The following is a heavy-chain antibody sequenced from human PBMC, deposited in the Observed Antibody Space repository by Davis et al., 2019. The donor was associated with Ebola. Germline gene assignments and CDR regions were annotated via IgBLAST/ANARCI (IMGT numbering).Heavy chain of an antibody. CDR1: GGSISSYY. J-gene: IGHJ3*02. Sequence: MPSETLSLTCTVSGGSISSYYWSWIRQPPGKGLEWIGYIYYSGSTNYNPSLKSRVTIPVDTSKNQFSLKLSSVTAADTAVYYCARDPTYDAFDIWGQGTMVTASS. V-gene: IGHV4-4*08. CDR3: ARDPTYDAFDI. CDR2: IYYSGST.